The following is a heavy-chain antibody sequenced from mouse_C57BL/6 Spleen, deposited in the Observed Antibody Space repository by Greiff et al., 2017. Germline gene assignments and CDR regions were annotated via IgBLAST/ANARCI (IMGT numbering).Heavy chain of an antibody. CDR1: GFTFSDYG. Sequence: EVKLVESGGGLVKPGGSLKLSCAASGFTFSDYGMHWVRQAPEKGLEWVAYISSGSSTLYYADTVKGRFTISRDNAKNTLFLQMTSLRSEDTAMYYCARGGNFFDYWGQGTTLTVSS. J-gene: IGHJ2*01. V-gene: IGHV5-17*01. CDR2: ISSGSSTL. CDR3: ARGGNFFDY.